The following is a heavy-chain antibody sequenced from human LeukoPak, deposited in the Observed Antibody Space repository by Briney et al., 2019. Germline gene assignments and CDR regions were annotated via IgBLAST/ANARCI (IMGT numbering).Heavy chain of an antibody. Sequence: PSETLSLTCNVSGGSISSYYWSWIRQPAGKGLGWIGRLSTSGKTNYNPSLKSRLSMSVDTSKNEFSLKLSSVTAADTAVYYCAREEAAGRSSDNWGQGTLVTVSS. V-gene: IGHV4-4*07. CDR1: GGSISSYY. CDR3: AREEAAGRSSDN. D-gene: IGHD6-13*01. CDR2: LSTSGKT. J-gene: IGHJ4*02.